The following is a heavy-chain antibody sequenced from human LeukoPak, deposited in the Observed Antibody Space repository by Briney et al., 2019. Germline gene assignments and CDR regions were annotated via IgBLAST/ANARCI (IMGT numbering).Heavy chain of an antibody. D-gene: IGHD5-24*01. CDR2: IYYSGST. V-gene: IGHV4-31*03. CDR1: GGSISSGGYY. Sequence: PSQTLSLTCTVSGGSISSGGYYWSWIRQHPGKGLEWIGYIYYSGSTYYNPSLKSRVTISVDTSKNQFSLKLSSVTAADTAVYYCARAGVEMATTIFDYWGQGTLVTVSS. CDR3: ARAGVEMATTIFDY. J-gene: IGHJ4*02.